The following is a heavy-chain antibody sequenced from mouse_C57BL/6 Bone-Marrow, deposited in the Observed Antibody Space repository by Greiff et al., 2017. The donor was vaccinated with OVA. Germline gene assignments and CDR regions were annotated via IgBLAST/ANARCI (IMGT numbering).Heavy chain of an antibody. J-gene: IGHJ2*01. CDR1: GYTFTSYW. CDR3: ARRDYGSSYVGYFDD. CDR2: IDPSDSYT. Sequence: QVQLKQPGAELVMPGASVKLSCKASGYTFTSYWMHWVKQRPGQGLEWIGEIDPSDSYTNYNQKFKGKSTLTVDKSSSTAYMQLSSLTSEDSAVYYCARRDYGSSYVGYFDDWGQGTTLTVSS. D-gene: IGHD1-1*01. V-gene: IGHV1-69*01.